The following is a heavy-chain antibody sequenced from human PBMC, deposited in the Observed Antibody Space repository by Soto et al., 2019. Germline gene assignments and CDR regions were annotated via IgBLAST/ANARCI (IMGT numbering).Heavy chain of an antibody. D-gene: IGHD3-16*01. CDR1: GYTFPNCG. Sequence: QVQLVQSGAEVKKPGASVQVACKTSGYTFPNCGLSWVRQATGQGLEWMGWISAYNGNTNYAQNFQGRVTMTPDTSTSTAYMELRSLRSDDTAGYYGARGGTPNDYWGQGTLVTVSS. V-gene: IGHV1-18*01. CDR2: ISAYNGNT. CDR3: ARGGTPNDY. J-gene: IGHJ4*02.